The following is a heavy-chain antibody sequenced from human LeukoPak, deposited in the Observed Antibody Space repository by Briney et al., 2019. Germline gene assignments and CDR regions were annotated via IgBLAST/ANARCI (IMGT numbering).Heavy chain of an antibody. J-gene: IGHJ4*02. D-gene: IGHD3-22*01. CDR1: GFTFSGSA. Sequence: GGSLRLSCAASGFTFSGSAMSWVRQAPGEGLEWVSLISYSGANSYYADSVKGRFTISRDNAKNSLYLQMNSLRDEDTAVYYCARDSYFDTSGPRFFDYWGQGTLVTVSS. V-gene: IGHV3-23*01. CDR3: ARDSYFDTSGPRFFDY. CDR2: ISYSGANS.